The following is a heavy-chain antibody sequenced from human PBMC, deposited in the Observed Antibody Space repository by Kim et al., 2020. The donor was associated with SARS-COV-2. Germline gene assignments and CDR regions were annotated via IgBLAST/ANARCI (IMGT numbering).Heavy chain of an antibody. Sequence: GGSLRLSCAASGFTVTAAHMAWVRQTPGKGLEWVSIFRKTGNILYTDSVTGRFTISRDISKNTVYLQMNSLRAEDTAVYYCARDPQDGYGHFDLWGQGSLVTVSS. CDR3: ARDPQDGYGHFDL. CDR2: FRKTGNI. CDR1: GFTVTAAH. J-gene: IGHJ4*02. D-gene: IGHD5-12*01. V-gene: IGHV3-53*01.